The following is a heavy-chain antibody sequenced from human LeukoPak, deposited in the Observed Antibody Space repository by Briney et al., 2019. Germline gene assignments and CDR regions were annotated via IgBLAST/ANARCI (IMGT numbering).Heavy chain of an antibody. J-gene: IGHJ4*02. CDR2: MNPNSGAI. CDR1: GYTFSNND. V-gene: IGHV1-8*01. D-gene: IGHD6-6*01. Sequence: GASVKVSCKTSGYTFSNNDINWVRQPPGQGLEWMGWMNPNSGAIGYAQKFQGRVTMTRDTSISTAYMELSSLRSEDTAVYYCAREGRSSSLDYWGQGTLVTVSS. CDR3: AREGRSSSLDY.